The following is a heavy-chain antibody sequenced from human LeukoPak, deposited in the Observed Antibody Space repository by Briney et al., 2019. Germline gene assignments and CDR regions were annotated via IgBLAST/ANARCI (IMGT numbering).Heavy chain of an antibody. J-gene: IGHJ6*03. V-gene: IGHV3-74*03. CDR1: GFAFSRYL. CDR3: ARAAGNTYAMDV. Sequence: PGGSLRLSCAASGFAFSRYLMHWVRHAPGKGLVWVSRIQTDEKDTTYADSVKGRFTISRDNAKNTLYLQMDSLRVDEDTAVYYCARAAGNTYAMDVWGEGTTVTVSS. CDR2: IQTDEKDT. D-gene: IGHD2/OR15-2a*01.